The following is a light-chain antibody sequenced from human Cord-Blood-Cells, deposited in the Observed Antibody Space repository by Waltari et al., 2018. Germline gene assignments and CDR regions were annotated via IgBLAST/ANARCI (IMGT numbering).Light chain of an antibody. Sequence: SALTQPASVSGSPGQSITISCTGTSSAVGGFNYVPWYQQHPGKAPKLMIYEVSNRPSGVSNRFSGSKSGNTASLTISGLQAEDEADYYCSSYTSSSTLVVFGGGTKLTVL. V-gene: IGLV2-14*01. CDR2: EVS. CDR1: SSAVGGFNY. J-gene: IGLJ2*01. CDR3: SSYTSSSTLVV.